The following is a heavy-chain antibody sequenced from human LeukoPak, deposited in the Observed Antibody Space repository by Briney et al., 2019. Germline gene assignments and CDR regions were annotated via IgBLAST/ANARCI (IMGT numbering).Heavy chain of an antibody. D-gene: IGHD3-10*01. CDR1: GFTFINYS. CDR2: ISSSSHYI. Sequence: PGGSLRLSCAASGFTFINYSMNWVRQAPGKGLEWVSSISSSSHYIYYADSVKGRFTISRDNAKNSLYLQMNSLRAEDTAVYYCAKVPLGFGEFQLDYWSQGTLVTVSS. V-gene: IGHV3-21*01. J-gene: IGHJ4*02. CDR3: AKVPLGFGEFQLDY.